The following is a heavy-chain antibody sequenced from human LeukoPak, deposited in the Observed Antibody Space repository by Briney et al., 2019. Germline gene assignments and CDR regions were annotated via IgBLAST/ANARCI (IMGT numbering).Heavy chain of an antibody. CDR3: AKDRDTSGFEH. V-gene: IGHV3-43*02. CDR1: GFTFDDYA. Sequence: PGGSLRLSCAASGFTFDDYAIHWVRQPPGKGLEWVSFITGDGCRTYYADSVKGRFAISRDNSKNSLYLQMNSLRTEDTALYYCAKDRDTSGFEHWGQGTLVTVSS. J-gene: IGHJ1*01. CDR2: ITGDGCRT. D-gene: IGHD3-22*01.